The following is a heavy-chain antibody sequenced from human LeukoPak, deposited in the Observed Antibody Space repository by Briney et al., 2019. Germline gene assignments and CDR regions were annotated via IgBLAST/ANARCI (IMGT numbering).Heavy chain of an antibody. D-gene: IGHD3-10*01. V-gene: IGHV3-23*01. J-gene: IGHJ4*02. CDR1: RFTFSTYA. CDR3: AKEGGGSSGPWTYYFDY. CDR2: ISGSGDST. Sequence: GGSLRLSCAASRFTFSTYAMGWVRQVPGKGLEWVSTISGSGDSTFYADSVKGRFTISRDNSKNTLYLQMNSLRAEGTAVYYCAKEGGGSSGPWTYYFDYWGQGTLVTVSS.